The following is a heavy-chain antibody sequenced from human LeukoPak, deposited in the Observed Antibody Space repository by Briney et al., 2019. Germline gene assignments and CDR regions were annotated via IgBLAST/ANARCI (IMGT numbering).Heavy chain of an antibody. D-gene: IGHD2-2*01. V-gene: IGHV4-34*01. CDR1: GGSFSGYY. Sequence: SETLSLTCAVYGGSFSGYYWSWIRQPPGKGLEWIGEINHSGSTNYNPSLKSRVTISVDTSKNQFSLKLSSVTAADTAVYYCARPPRKYCSSTSCHDPYYYYYMDVWGKGTTVTVSS. CDR3: ARPPRKYCSSTSCHDPYYYYYMDV. J-gene: IGHJ6*03. CDR2: INHSGST.